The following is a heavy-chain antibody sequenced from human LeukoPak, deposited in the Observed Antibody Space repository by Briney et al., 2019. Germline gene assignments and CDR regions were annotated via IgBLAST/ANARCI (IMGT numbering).Heavy chain of an antibody. D-gene: IGHD2-15*01. CDR3: ARRGYRSGGSCFDFDY. CDR2: IDLSDSYT. CDR1: GYSFTSYW. Sequence: GESLRISCKGSGYSFTSYWISWVRQMPGKGLEWMGRIDLSDSYTNYSPSFQGHVTISADKSISTAYLQWSSLKASDTAMYFCARRGYRSGGSCFDFDYWGQGTLVTVSS. V-gene: IGHV5-10-1*01. J-gene: IGHJ4*02.